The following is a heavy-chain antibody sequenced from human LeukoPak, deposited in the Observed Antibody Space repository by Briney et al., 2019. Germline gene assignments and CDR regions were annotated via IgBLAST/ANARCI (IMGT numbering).Heavy chain of an antibody. CDR3: ASSDSSGYYSSFDY. D-gene: IGHD3-22*01. Sequence: PSETLSLTCTVSGGSISSYYWSWIRQPPGKGLEWIGYIYYSGSTNYNPSLKSRVTISVDTSKNQFFLKLSSVTAADTAVYYCASSDSSGYYSSFDYWGQGTLVTVSS. V-gene: IGHV4-59*08. J-gene: IGHJ4*02. CDR1: GGSISSYY. CDR2: IYYSGST.